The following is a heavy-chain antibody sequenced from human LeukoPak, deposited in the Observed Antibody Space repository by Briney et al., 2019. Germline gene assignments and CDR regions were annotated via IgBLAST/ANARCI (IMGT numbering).Heavy chain of an antibody. CDR2: INHSGST. J-gene: IGHJ4*02. CDR3: ARGVARSSKFHFSYYFDY. V-gene: IGHV4-34*01. D-gene: IGHD6-6*01. Sequence: SETLSLTCAVYGGSFSGYYWSWIRQPPGKGLEWIGEINHSGSTNYNPSLKSRVTISVDTSKNQFSLNLSSVTAADTAVYYCARGVARSSKFHFSYYFDYWGQGTLVTVSS. CDR1: GGSFSGYY.